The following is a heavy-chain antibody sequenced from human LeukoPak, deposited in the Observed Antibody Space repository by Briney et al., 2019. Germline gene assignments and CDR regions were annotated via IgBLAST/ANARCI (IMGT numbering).Heavy chain of an antibody. J-gene: IGHJ5*02. Sequence: SETLSLTCAVSGYSISSGYYWGWIRQPPGKGLEWIGSIYHSGSTYYSPSLKSRVTISVDTSKNQFSLKLSSVTAADTAVYYCARGRYYGSGSPKSNWFDPWGQGTLVTVSS. CDR2: IYHSGST. V-gene: IGHV4-38-2*01. CDR3: ARGRYYGSGSPKSNWFDP. D-gene: IGHD3-10*01. CDR1: GYSISSGYY.